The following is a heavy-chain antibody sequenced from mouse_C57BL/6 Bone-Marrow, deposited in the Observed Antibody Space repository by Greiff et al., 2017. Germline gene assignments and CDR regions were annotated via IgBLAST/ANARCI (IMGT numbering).Heavy chain of an antibody. Sequence: EVKVVESGGDLVKPGGSLKLSCAASGFTFSSYGMSWVRQTPDKRLEWVATISSGGSYTYYPDSVKGRFTISRDNAKNTLYLHMSSLKSEDTAMYYCARPAMDDWGQGTSVTVSS. V-gene: IGHV5-6*01. J-gene: IGHJ4*01. CDR2: ISSGGSYT. CDR1: GFTFSSYG. CDR3: ARPAMDD.